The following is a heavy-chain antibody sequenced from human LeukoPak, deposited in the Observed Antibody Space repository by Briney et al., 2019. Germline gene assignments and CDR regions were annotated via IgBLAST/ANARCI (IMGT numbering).Heavy chain of an antibody. Sequence: PSETLSLTCTVSGGSISSSSSYWGWIRQPPGKGLEWIGSIYYSGSTYYNPSLKSRVTISVDTSKNQFSLKLSSVTAADTAVYYCARQYCSGGSCYVDYWGQGTLVTVSS. D-gene: IGHD2-15*01. CDR2: IYYSGST. CDR1: GGSISSSSSY. CDR3: ARQYCSGGSCYVDY. J-gene: IGHJ4*02. V-gene: IGHV4-39*01.